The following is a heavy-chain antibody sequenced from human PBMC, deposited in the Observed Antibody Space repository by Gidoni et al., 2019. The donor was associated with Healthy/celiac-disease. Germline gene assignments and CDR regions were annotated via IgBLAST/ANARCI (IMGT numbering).Heavy chain of an antibody. Sequence: EVQLLESGGGLVQPGGSLRLSCAASGFTFSSYAMSWVRQAPGKGLDGVSAISGSGGSTYYADSVKGRFTISRDNSKNTLYLQMNSLRAEDTAVYYCAKRARQSGPDRAAAGMELSYWGQGTLVTVSS. CDR3: AKRARQSGPDRAAAGMELSY. J-gene: IGHJ4*02. V-gene: IGHV3-23*01. D-gene: IGHD6-13*01. CDR1: GFTFSSYA. CDR2: ISGSGGST.